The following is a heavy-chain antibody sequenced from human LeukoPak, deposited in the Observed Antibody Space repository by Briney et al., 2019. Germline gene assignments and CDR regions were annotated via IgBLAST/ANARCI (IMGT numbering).Heavy chain of an antibody. CDR2: INHSGST. D-gene: IGHD3-22*01. V-gene: IGHV4-34*01. J-gene: IGHJ4*02. CDR3: ARGYDSSGYYYGD. Sequence: PSETPSLTCAVYGGSFSGYYWSWIRQPPGKGLEWIGEINHSGSTNYNPSLKSRVTISVDTSKNQFSLKLSSVTAADTAVYYCARGYDSSGYYYGDWGQGTLVTVSS. CDR1: GGSFSGYY.